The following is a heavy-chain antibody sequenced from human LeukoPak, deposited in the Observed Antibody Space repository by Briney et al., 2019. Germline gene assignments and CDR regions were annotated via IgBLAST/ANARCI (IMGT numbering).Heavy chain of an antibody. D-gene: IGHD2/OR15-2a*01. CDR3: VRRHGGTPEY. Sequence: GGSLRLSCAASAFNFNIYVMAWVRQAPGKGLEWVSAITYDGRYTDYADSVRGRSTISRDNSKNTLSLQMNSLTAEDTALYYCVRRHGGTPEYWGLGTLVTVSS. CDR1: AFNFNIYV. V-gene: IGHV3-23*01. J-gene: IGHJ4*02. CDR2: ITYDGRYT.